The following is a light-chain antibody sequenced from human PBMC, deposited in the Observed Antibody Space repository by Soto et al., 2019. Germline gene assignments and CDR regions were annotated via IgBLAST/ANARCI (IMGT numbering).Light chain of an antibody. V-gene: IGKV3-20*01. CDR2: GAS. CDR3: QQYGKSPFT. CDR1: QSVSSNN. Sequence: DIVMTQSPGPLSLSPGERATLSCRASQSVSSNNLAWYQQRPGQAPGVVIYGASTRATGIPARFSGRGSGTVFTLTISRLEPEDVALYYCQQYGKSPFTFGPGTKVDIK. J-gene: IGKJ3*01.